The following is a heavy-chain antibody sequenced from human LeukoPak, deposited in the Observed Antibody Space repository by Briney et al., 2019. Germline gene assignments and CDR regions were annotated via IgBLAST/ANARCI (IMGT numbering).Heavy chain of an antibody. J-gene: IGHJ4*02. CDR1: GFTFDDYG. CDR2: INWNGGST. V-gene: IGHV3-20*04. CDR3: ARDLSGVTGYTYGRGIDY. Sequence: PGGSLRLSCAASGFTFDDYGMSWVRQAPGKGLEGVSGINWNGGSTGYADSVKGRFTTSRDNAKTSLYLQMNSLRAEDTAVYYCARDLSGVTGYTYGRGIDYWGQGTLVTVSS. D-gene: IGHD5-18*01.